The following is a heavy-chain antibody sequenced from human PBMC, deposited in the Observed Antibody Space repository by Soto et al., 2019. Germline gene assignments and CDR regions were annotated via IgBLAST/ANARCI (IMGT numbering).Heavy chain of an antibody. CDR2: IWYDGSNK. Sequence: GGSLRLSCAASGFTFSSYTMHWVRQAPGEGLEWVAVIWYDGSNKYYADSVKGRFTISRDNSKDTLYLQMNSLRAEDTAVYYCARCDSSGYYPGSLDYWGQGTLVTVSS. CDR3: ARCDSSGYYPGSLDY. V-gene: IGHV3-33*08. J-gene: IGHJ4*02. D-gene: IGHD3-22*01. CDR1: GFTFSSYT.